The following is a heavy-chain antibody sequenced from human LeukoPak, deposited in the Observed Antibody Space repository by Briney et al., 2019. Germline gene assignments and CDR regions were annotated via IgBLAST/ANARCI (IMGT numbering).Heavy chain of an antibody. CDR3: GYSGYDFPFDY. CDR1: EFSISANY. V-gene: IGHV3-53*04. CDR2: IYSGGST. J-gene: IGHJ4*02. Sequence: GGSLRLSCAASEFSISANYMSWVRQAPGKGLEWVSVIYSGGSTFYADSVKGRFTISRHNSRNTLYLQMNSLRAEDTAVYYCGYSGYDFPFDYWGQGTLVTVSS. D-gene: IGHD5-12*01.